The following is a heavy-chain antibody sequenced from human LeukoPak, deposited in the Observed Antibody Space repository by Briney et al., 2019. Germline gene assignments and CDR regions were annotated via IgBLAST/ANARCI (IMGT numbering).Heavy chain of an antibody. CDR1: GFTFSSYM. V-gene: IGHV3-7*03. CDR2: IKPDGGEK. CDR3: AKELEDIVVVVAAAGYFDY. D-gene: IGHD2-15*01. J-gene: IGHJ4*02. Sequence: GGSLRLSCAASGFTFSSYMMTWVRQAPGKGLEWVANIKPDGGEKFYVDSVRGRFTISRDNSKNTLYLQMNSLRAEDTAVYYCAKELEDIVVVVAAAGYFDYWGQGTLVTVSS.